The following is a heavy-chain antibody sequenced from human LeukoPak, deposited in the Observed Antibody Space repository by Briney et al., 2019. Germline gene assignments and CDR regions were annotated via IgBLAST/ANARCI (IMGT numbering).Heavy chain of an antibody. V-gene: IGHV3-23*01. CDR3: AKVPRSIAAAGNFDY. CDR2: ISGSGGSA. J-gene: IGHJ4*02. CDR1: GFTFSSYA. Sequence: GGSLRLSCAASGFTFSSYAMSWVRQAPGKGLEWVSAISGSGGSAYYADSVKGRFTISRDNSKNTLYLQMNSLRAEDTAVYYCAKVPRSIAAAGNFDYWGQGTLVTVSS. D-gene: IGHD6-13*01.